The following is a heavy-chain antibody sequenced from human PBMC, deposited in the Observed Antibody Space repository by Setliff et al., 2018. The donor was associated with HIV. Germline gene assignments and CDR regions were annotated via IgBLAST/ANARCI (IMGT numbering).Heavy chain of an antibody. CDR2: ISYDGSNK. V-gene: IGHV3-30-3*01. Sequence: QSGGSLRLSCAASGFTFSNYAMHWVRQAPGKGLEWVAVISYDGSNKYYADSVKGRFTISRTNSKTTLYLQMNSLRGEDTAVYYCARETMYDSRGYLSHFFDYWGQGTPVTVSS. CDR3: ARETMYDSRGYLSHFFDY. J-gene: IGHJ4*02. D-gene: IGHD3-22*01. CDR1: GFTFSNYA.